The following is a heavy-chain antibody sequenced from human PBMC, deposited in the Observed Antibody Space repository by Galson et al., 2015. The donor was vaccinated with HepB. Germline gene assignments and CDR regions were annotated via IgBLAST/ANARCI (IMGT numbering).Heavy chain of an antibody. Sequence: SVKVSCKASGYTFTSYGISWVRQALGQGLEWMGWISAYNGNTNYAQKLQGRVTMTTDTSTSTAYMELRSLRSDDAAVYYCARDRGGYYDFWSGYYSQYNWFDPWGQGTLVTVSS. D-gene: IGHD3-3*01. J-gene: IGHJ5*02. CDR1: GYTFTSYG. CDR3: ARDRGGYYDFWSGYYSQYNWFDP. V-gene: IGHV1-18*04. CDR2: ISAYNGNT.